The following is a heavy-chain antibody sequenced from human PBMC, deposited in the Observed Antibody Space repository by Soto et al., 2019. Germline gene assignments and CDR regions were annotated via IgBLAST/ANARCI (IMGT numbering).Heavy chain of an antibody. CDR2: TRNKINGHTT. J-gene: IGHJ4*02. V-gene: IGHV3-72*01. CDR3: ARGRYCGGGSCYWTFDY. Sequence: EVQLVESGGGLVQPGGSLRLSCVASGFAFSDHYMDWVRQAPGKGLEWFGRTRNKINGHTTEYAASVKGRFTISRDDSPSSLYLQMNRLETEDTAVYYCARGRYCGGGSCYWTFDYWGQGALVTVSS. CDR1: GFAFSDHY. D-gene: IGHD2-15*01.